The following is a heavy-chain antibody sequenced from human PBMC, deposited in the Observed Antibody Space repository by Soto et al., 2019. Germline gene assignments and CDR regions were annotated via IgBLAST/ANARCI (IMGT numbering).Heavy chain of an antibody. CDR1: GGSISSGGYY. D-gene: IGHD3-9*01. J-gene: IGHJ5*02. V-gene: IGHV4-31*03. CDR2: IYYSGST. CDR3: ARGEVFLTGSTLFDP. Sequence: SETLSLTCTVSGGSISSGGYYWSWIRQHPGKGLEWIGYIYYSGSTYYNPSLKSRVTISVDTSKNQFSLKLSSVTAADTAVYYCARGEVFLTGSTLFDPWGQGTLVTVSS.